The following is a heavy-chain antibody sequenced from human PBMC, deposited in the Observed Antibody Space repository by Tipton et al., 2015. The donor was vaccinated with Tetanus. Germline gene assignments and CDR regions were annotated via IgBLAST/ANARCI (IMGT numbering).Heavy chain of an antibody. CDR1: GDSISSGGYS. CDR3: ARATSAGPAYNWFDP. CDR2: MYYSGTT. J-gene: IGHJ5*02. D-gene: IGHD6-13*01. V-gene: IGHV4-30-2*01. Sequence: TLSLTCVVSGDSISSGGYSWTWIRQPPGKGLQWIGYMYYSGTTHYNPSLKSRVTISIDRSKNQLSLKLTSVTAADTAVYYCARATSAGPAYNWFDPWGQGTLVTVSS.